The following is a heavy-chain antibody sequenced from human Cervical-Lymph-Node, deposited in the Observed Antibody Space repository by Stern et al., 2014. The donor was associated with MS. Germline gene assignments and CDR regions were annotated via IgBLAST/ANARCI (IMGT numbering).Heavy chain of an antibody. D-gene: IGHD6-19*01. CDR3: AKGRTVAGKGVGAFDI. CDR1: GFIFSNFG. J-gene: IGHJ3*02. Sequence: VQLVESGGGVVQPGRSLRLSCAASGFIFSNFGIHWVRQAPGKGLEWVALISYDEDDQFYADSVKGRFTVSRDNSKNTLDLQMNSLRVEDTAVYYCAKGRTVAGKGVGAFDIWGQGTMVTVSS. V-gene: IGHV3-30*18. CDR2: ISYDEDDQ.